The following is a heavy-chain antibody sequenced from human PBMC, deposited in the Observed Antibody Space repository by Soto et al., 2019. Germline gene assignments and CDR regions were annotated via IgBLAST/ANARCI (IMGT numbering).Heavy chain of an antibody. CDR3: ARDQFYDFWSGYV. CDR1: GFTFSSYS. D-gene: IGHD3-3*01. CDR2: ISSSSSTI. J-gene: IGHJ6*04. Sequence: GGSLRLSCAASGFTFSSYSMNWVRQAPGKGLEWVSYISSSSSTIYYADSVKGRFTISRDNAKNSLYLQMNSLRAEDTAVYYCARDQFYDFWSGYVWGKGTTVTVSS. V-gene: IGHV3-48*01.